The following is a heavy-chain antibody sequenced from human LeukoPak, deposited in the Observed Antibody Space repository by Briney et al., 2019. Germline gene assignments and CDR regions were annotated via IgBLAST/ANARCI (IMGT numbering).Heavy chain of an antibody. D-gene: IGHD5-24*01. Sequence: ASVTVSCKASGYTFTSYGISWVRQAPGQGLEWMGWISAYNGNTNYAQKLQGRVTMTTDTSTSTAYMELRSLRSDDTAVYYCARDPGIEMATIMFDPWGQGTLVTVSS. CDR2: ISAYNGNT. V-gene: IGHV1-18*01. CDR1: GYTFTSYG. J-gene: IGHJ5*02. CDR3: ARDPGIEMATIMFDP.